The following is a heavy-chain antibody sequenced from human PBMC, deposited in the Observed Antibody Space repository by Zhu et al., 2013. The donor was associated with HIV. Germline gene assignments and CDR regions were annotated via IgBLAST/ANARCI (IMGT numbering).Heavy chain of an antibody. J-gene: IGHJ3*02. CDR2: ISAGGGTT. D-gene: IGHD3-16*01. CDR3: ARDAFGPTGDAFDI. V-gene: IGHV3-23*01. Sequence: EVQLLESGGGLVQPGGSLRLSCAASGFSFSRYGMSWVRQAPGKGLEWVSVISAGGGTTYYTDSVKGRFTISRDNSKSTLYLQMSSLRAEDTAVYYCARDAFGPTGDAFDIWGQGTMGHRSLQ. CDR1: GFSFSRYG.